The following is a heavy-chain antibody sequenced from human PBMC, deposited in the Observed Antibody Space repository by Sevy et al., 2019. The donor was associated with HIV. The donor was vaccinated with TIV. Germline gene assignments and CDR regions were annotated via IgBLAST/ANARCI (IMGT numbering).Heavy chain of an antibody. Sequence: SETLSLTCTVSGGSISSYYWSWIRQPPGKGLEWIGYIYYSGSTNYNPSLKSRVTISVDTSMNQFSLKLSSVTAADTAVYYCARDMLGYCSSTSCYAEGYFDYWGQGTLVTVSS. CDR1: GGSISSYY. D-gene: IGHD2-2*01. V-gene: IGHV4-59*01. J-gene: IGHJ4*02. CDR2: IYYSGST. CDR3: ARDMLGYCSSTSCYAEGYFDY.